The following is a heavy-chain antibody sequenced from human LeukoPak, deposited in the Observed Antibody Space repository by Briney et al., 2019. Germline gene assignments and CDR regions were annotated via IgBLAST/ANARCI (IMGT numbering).Heavy chain of an antibody. Sequence: GESLRLSCAASGFTFNNAWVSWVRQAPGRGGEWVGRVKSKTGGGTTAHAAPVKGRFTISSDDSKHTLSLQMNSLNTEDTAVSHCTTDWEGGSGSYYKFDYWGQGTLVTVSS. CDR1: GFTFNNAW. V-gene: IGHV3-15*01. J-gene: IGHJ4*02. CDR3: TTDWEGGSGSYYKFDY. D-gene: IGHD3-10*01. CDR2: VKSKTGGGTT.